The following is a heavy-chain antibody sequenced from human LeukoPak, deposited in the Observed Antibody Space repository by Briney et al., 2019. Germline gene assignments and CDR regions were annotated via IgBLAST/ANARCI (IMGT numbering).Heavy chain of an antibody. CDR2: INHSGST. D-gene: IGHD5-12*01. Sequence: SETLSLTCAVSGGSFSGYYWSWIRQPPGKGLEWIGEINHSGSTNYNPSLKSRVTISVDTSKNQFSLKLSSVTAADTAVYYCARGGGLATIRYWGQGTLDTVSS. CDR1: GGSFSGYY. CDR3: ARGGGLATIRY. J-gene: IGHJ4*02. V-gene: IGHV4-34*01.